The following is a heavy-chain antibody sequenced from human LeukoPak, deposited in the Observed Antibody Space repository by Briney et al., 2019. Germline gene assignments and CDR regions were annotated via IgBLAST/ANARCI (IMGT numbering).Heavy chain of an antibody. D-gene: IGHD3-22*01. CDR1: GFTFSNYG. CDR2: IWYDASNK. V-gene: IGHV3-33*06. J-gene: IGHJ1*01. Sequence: PGGSLRLSCAASGFTFSNYGMHWVRQAPGKGLEWAAGIWYDASNKDYADSVKGRFTISRDNSKNTLYLQMNSLRAEDTAVYYCAKGYYDSSAQGWYFQHWGQGTLVTVSS. CDR3: AKGYYDSSAQGWYFQH.